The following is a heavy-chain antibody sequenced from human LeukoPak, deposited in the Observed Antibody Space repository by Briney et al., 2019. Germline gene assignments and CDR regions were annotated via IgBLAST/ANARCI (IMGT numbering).Heavy chain of an antibody. CDR3: ATLDV. CDR2: IYHSGST. V-gene: IGHV4-30-2*01. J-gene: IGHJ6*04. Sequence: PSETLSLTCAVSGGSISSGVYSWNWIRQPPGKGLEWIGYIYHSGSTYYNPSLKSRVTISVDRSKNQFSLKLSSVTAADTAVYYCATLDVWGKGTTVTVSS. CDR1: GGSISSGVYS.